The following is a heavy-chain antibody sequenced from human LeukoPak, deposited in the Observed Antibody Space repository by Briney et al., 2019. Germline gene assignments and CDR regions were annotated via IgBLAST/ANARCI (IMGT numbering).Heavy chain of an antibody. V-gene: IGHV5-51*01. CDR1: GYFFTSYW. D-gene: IGHD3-22*01. J-gene: IGHJ4*02. CDR3: ARQYYDSSGYSPKHKYYFDY. CDR2: IDPGDSDT. Sequence: GESLKISCKGSGYFFTSYWIVWVRQVPGKGLEWMRSIDPGDSDTRYSPSFQGQVTISADKSISTAYLQWSSLKASDTAMYYCARQYYDSSGYSPKHKYYFDYWGQGTLVTVSS.